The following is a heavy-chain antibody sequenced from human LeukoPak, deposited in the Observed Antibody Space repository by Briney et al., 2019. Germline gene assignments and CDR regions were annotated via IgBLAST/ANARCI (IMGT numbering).Heavy chain of an antibody. Sequence: SVKVSCKASGGTFSSYAISWVRQAPGQGLEWMGGIIPIFGTANYAQKFQGRVTITADESTSTAYMELSSLRSEDTAVYYRARIPHGDMRALQQNWFDPWGQGTLVTISS. CDR2: IIPIFGTA. J-gene: IGHJ5*02. CDR1: GGTFSSYA. V-gene: IGHV1-69*01. CDR3: ARIPHGDMRALQQNWFDP. D-gene: IGHD6-13*01.